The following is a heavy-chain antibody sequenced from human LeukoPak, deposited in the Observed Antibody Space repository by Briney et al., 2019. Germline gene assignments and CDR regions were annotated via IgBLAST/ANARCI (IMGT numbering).Heavy chain of an antibody. CDR1: GFTFSDYY. J-gene: IGHJ4*02. CDR3: AREESAADYYDSSGLIDY. CDR2: ISSSGSTI. Sequence: GGSLRLSCAASGFTFSDYYMSWIRQAPGKGLEWVSYISSSGSTIYYADSVKGRFTISRDNAKNSLYLQMHSLRAEDTAVYYCAREESAADYYDSSGLIDYWGQGTLVTVSS. D-gene: IGHD3-22*01. V-gene: IGHV3-11*01.